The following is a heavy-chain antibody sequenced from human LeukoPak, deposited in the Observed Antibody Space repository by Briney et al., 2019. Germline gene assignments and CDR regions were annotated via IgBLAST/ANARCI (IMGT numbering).Heavy chain of an antibody. J-gene: IGHJ6*04. D-gene: IGHD3-10*02. CDR1: GFTFSSYA. CDR3: AELGITMIGGV. CDR2: ISSKGGSI. V-gene: IGHV3-64*01. Sequence: GGSLRLSCVASGFTFSSYAMHWVRQAPGKGLEYVSAISSKGGSIYYANSVKGRFTISRDNAKNTVYLQMGSLRAEDTAVYYCAELGITMIGGVWGKGTTVTISS.